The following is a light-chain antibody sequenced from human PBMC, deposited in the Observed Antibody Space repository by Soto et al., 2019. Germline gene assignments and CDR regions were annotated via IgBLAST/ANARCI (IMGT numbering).Light chain of an antibody. CDR2: EDS. CDR3: GAWDRSLTDVV. J-gene: IGLJ2*01. Sequence: QSVLTQPPSVSAAPGQRVTISCSGSSSNLGHHYVSWYQQFPGTAPKLIIYEDSNRPSGIPDRFSGSKSGTSATLGITGLQTGDEADYYCGAWDRSLTDVVFGGGTKLTVL. CDR1: SSNLGHHY. V-gene: IGLV1-51*02.